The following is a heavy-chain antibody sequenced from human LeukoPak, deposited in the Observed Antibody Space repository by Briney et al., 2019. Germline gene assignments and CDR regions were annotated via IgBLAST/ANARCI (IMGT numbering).Heavy chain of an antibody. CDR2: ISYDGSNK. J-gene: IGHJ3*02. CDR3: AREFRDYGGSDAFDI. V-gene: IGHV3-30-3*01. Sequence: GGSLRLSCAASGFTFSSYAMHWVRQAPGKGLEWVAVISYDGSNKYYADSVKGRFTISRDNSKNTLYLQMNSLRAEDTAVYYCAREFRDYGGSDAFDIWGQGTMVTVSS. D-gene: IGHD4-17*01. CDR1: GFTFSSYA.